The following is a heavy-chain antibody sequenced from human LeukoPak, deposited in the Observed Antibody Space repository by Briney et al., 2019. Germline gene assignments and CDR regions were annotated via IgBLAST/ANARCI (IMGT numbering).Heavy chain of an antibody. CDR1: GFTFSSYA. Sequence: GGSRKLSCAASGFTFSSYAMSWVRKAPGRGLEGVSAFSGSGGSTYYADSVKGRFTISRDNSENTLYLQMNSLRAEDTAVYYCAKAHYDFWSGYWVFDYWGQGTLVTVSS. CDR3: AKAHYDFWSGYWVFDY. V-gene: IGHV3-23*01. D-gene: IGHD3-3*01. CDR2: FSGSGGST. J-gene: IGHJ4*02.